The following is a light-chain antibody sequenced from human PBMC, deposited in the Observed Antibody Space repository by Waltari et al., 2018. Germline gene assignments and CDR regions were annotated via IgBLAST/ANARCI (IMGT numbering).Light chain of an antibody. CDR2: EGS. V-gene: IGKV2D-29*01. CDR1: QSLVNNDVKNY. J-gene: IGKJ4*01. Sequence: SVMTQRPLSLSFTPGEPASISCKSRQSLVNNDVKNYLYWYFQKPGQPPQLLIYEGSNRVFGVPSRFSGSASATDFTLTISRVEAEDVGIFYCMQSFLVPLTFGGGTKVEFK. CDR3: MQSFLVPLT.